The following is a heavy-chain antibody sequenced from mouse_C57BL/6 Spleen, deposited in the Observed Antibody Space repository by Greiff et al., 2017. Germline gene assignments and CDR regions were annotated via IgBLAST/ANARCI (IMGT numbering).Heavy chain of an antibody. Sequence: QVQLKESGAELVRPGASVTLSCKASGYTFTDYEMHWVKQTPVHGLEWIGAIDPETGGPAYNQKFKGKAILTADKSSSTAYMELRSLTSEDSAVYYCTNYYGSSPPYYFDYWGQGTTLTVSS. J-gene: IGHJ2*01. V-gene: IGHV1-15*01. CDR3: TNYYGSSPPYYFDY. CDR2: IDPETGGP. D-gene: IGHD1-1*01. CDR1: GYTFTDYE.